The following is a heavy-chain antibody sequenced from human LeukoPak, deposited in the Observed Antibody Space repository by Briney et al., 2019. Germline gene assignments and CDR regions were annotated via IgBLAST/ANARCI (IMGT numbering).Heavy chain of an antibody. V-gene: IGHV3-30*18. CDR1: GFTFGSYG. CDR3: AKDSGGYGDSLHFDY. Sequence: GVSLRLSCGASGFTFGSYGMHWVRQAPGKGLEWVAVISYDGSNKYYADSVKGRFTISRDNSKNTLYLQINSLRAEDTAVYYCAKDSGGYGDSLHFDYWGQGTLVTVSS. J-gene: IGHJ4*02. CDR2: ISYDGSNK. D-gene: IGHD4-17*01.